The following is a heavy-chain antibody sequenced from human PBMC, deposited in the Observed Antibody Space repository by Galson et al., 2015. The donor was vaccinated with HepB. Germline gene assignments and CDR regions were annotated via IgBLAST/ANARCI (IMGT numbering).Heavy chain of an antibody. Sequence: SLRLSCAASGFTFSDYYMSWIRQAPGKGLEWVSYISSSGSTIYYADSVKGRFTISRDNAENSVSLRVTSLRADGTAVYYCATSSPGGQYFESWGQGTLVTVSS. J-gene: IGHJ4*02. D-gene: IGHD3-10*01. CDR1: GFTFSDYY. CDR3: ATSSPGGQYFES. V-gene: IGHV3-11*04. CDR2: ISSSGSTI.